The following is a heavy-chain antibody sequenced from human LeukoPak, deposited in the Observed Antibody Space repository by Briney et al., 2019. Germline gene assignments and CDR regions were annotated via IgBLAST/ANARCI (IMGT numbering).Heavy chain of an antibody. J-gene: IGHJ4*02. CDR1: GFTFSSYA. V-gene: IGHV3-23*01. CDR2: ISGSGGST. Sequence: GGSLRLSCAASGFTFSSYAMSWVRQAPGKGLGWVSAISGSGGSTYYADSVKGRFTISRDNSKNTLYLQMNSLRAEDTAVYYCAKDGRITMIVVVISGFDYWGQGTLVTVSS. D-gene: IGHD3-22*01. CDR3: AKDGRITMIVVVISGFDY.